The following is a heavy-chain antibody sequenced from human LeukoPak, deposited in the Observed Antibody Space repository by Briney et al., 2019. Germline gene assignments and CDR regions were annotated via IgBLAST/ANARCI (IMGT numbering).Heavy chain of an antibody. D-gene: IGHD3-10*01. J-gene: IGHJ6*03. V-gene: IGHV4-61*02. CDR1: GGSISSGSYY. CDR2: IYTSGST. Sequence: SQTLSLTCTVSGGSISSGSYYWSWIRQPAGKGLEWIGRIYTSGSTNYIPSLKSRVTMSVDTSKNQFSLKLSSVTAADTAVYYCARHSRVRGVDTIYYYYYYMDVWGKGTTVTISS. CDR3: ARHSRVRGVDTIYYYYYYMDV.